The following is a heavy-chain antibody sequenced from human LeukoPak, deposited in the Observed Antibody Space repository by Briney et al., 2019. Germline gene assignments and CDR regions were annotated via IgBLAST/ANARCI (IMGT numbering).Heavy chain of an antibody. J-gene: IGHJ4*02. CDR2: IWCDGGNK. V-gene: IGHV3-33*06. CDR1: GFTFSAYG. Sequence: PGGSLRLSCAASGFTFSAYGMHWVRQAPGEGLEWVAIIWCDGGNKYYAGSVKGRFTISRDDSKNTLHLQMNNLRAEDAAVYYCAKVRVTYCVTTTCYGDFDFWGKEPLATVAS. D-gene: IGHD2-2*01. CDR3: AKVRVTYCVTTTCYGDFDF.